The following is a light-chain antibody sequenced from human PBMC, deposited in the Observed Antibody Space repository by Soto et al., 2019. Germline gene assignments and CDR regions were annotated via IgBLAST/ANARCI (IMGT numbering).Light chain of an antibody. CDR3: HQYDTSPLT. Sequence: EIVLTQSPGTLSWSPGERATLSCRASQSLSSSYLAWYQQKPGQAPRLLIYGASSRATGIPDRFSGSGSGTDFTLTISRLEPEDFAVYHCHQYDTSPLTFGGGTKVDIK. J-gene: IGKJ4*01. CDR1: QSLSSSY. CDR2: GAS. V-gene: IGKV3-20*01.